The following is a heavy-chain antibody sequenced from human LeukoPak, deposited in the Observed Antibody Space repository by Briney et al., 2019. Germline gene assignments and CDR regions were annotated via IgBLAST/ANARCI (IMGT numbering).Heavy chain of an antibody. CDR3: AREPVVVSAFDI. D-gene: IGHD3-22*01. Sequence: GGSLRLSCAASGFTFSSYSMNWVRQAPGKGLEWVSSISSSSSYIYYADSVKGRFTISRDNAKNSLYLQMNSLRAEDTAVYYCAREPVVVSAFDIWGQGTMVTVSS. CDR2: ISSSSSYI. V-gene: IGHV3-21*01. J-gene: IGHJ3*02. CDR1: GFTFSSYS.